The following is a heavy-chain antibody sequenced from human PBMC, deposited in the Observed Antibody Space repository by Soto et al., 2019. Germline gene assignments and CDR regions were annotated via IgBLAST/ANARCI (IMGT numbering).Heavy chain of an antibody. Sequence: QVQLQESGPGLVKPSQTLSLTCTVSGGSISSGDYYWSWIRQPPGKGLEWIGYIYYSGSTYYNPSLKSRVTISVDTSKNQFSLKLSSVTAADTAVYYCARGVRAAGVVITTPYDAFDIWGQGTMVTVSS. CDR3: ARGVRAAGVVITTPYDAFDI. CDR2: IYYSGST. J-gene: IGHJ3*02. V-gene: IGHV4-30-4*01. D-gene: IGHD3-22*01. CDR1: GGSISSGDYY.